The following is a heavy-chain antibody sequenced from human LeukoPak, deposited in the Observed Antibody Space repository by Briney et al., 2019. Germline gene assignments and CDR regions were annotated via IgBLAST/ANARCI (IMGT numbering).Heavy chain of an antibody. CDR1: GYTFTGYY. Sequence: ASVKVSCKASGYTFTGYYMHWVRQAPGQGLEWMGRINPNSGGTNYAQKFQGRVTMTRDTSVSTAYMELSRLRSDDTAAYYCAREALNRRIAVAGWFDPWGQGTLVTVSS. CDR3: AREALNRRIAVAGWFDP. V-gene: IGHV1-2*06. CDR2: INPNSGGT. D-gene: IGHD6-19*01. J-gene: IGHJ5*02.